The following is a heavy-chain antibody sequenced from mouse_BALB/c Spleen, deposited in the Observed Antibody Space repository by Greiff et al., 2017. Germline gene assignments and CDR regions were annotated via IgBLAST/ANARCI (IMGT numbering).Heavy chain of an antibody. CDR1: GFTFSSYY. CDR2: INSNGGST. CDR3: ARPYYYGSSWNWYFDV. Sequence: EVKVVESGGGLVKLGGSLKLSCAASGFTFSSYYMSWVRQTPEKRLELVAAINSNGGSTYYPDTVKGRFTISRDNAKNTLYLQMSSLKSEDTALYYCARPYYYGSSWNWYFDVWGAGTTVTVSS. D-gene: IGHD1-1*01. V-gene: IGHV5-6-2*01. J-gene: IGHJ1*01.